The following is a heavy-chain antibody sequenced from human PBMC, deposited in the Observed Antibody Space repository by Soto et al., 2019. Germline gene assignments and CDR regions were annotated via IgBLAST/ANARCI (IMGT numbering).Heavy chain of an antibody. CDR2: IYYSGST. D-gene: IGHD1-26*01. CDR3: ATQEVGGSYVYTFDP. CDR1: GGSISSSSYY. Sequence: SETLSLTCTVSGGSISSSSYYWGWIRQPPGKGLEWIGSIYYSGSTYYNPSLKSRVTISVDTSKNHFSLQLSSVTAADTAVYYCATQEVGGSYVYTFDPWGQGTLVTVSS. J-gene: IGHJ5*02. V-gene: IGHV4-39*02.